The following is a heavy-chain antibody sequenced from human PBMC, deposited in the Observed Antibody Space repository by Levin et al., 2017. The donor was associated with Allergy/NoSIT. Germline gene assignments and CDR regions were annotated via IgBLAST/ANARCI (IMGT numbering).Heavy chain of an antibody. Sequence: GGSLRLSCAASGFSFDDYAMHWVRQAPGKGLEWVSGISWDSGSIFYADSVKGRFTISRDNAKNSLYLQMNSLRADDTALYSCAKDFDNGGNKGDALDLWGQGTRVTVSS. V-gene: IGHV3-9*01. CDR3: AKDFDNGGNKGDALDL. D-gene: IGHD4-23*01. CDR1: GFSFDDYA. CDR2: ISWDSGSI. J-gene: IGHJ3*01.